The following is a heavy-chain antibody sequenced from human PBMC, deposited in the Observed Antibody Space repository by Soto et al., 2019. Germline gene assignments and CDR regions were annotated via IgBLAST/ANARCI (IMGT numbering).Heavy chain of an antibody. CDR2: ISTGGAYM. V-gene: IGHV3-21*06. Sequence: EVQLVESGGGLVKAGGSLRLFCTASGFTFRNYNMNWVRQAPGKGLEWVSSISTGGAYMFYADSVKGRFTISRDNAQNSLFLQIDSPRAEDPAVYYCARDMASPRGAYFDSWGQGTLVTVSS. D-gene: IGHD3-10*01. CDR3: ARDMASPRGAYFDS. CDR1: GFTFRNYN. J-gene: IGHJ4*02.